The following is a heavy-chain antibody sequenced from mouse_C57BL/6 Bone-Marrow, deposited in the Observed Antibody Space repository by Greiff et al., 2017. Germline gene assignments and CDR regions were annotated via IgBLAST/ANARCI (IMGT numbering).Heavy chain of an antibody. V-gene: IGHV5-6*02. D-gene: IGHD1-1*01. Sequence: EVMLVESGGDLVKPGGSLKLSCAASGFTFSSYGMSWVRQTPDKRLEWVATISSGGSYTYYPDSVKGRFTLSRANAKNTLYLQMGSLKSEDTAMYYCARRGHYYGSRNWYFDVWGTGTTVTVSS. CDR2: ISSGGSYT. CDR1: GFTFSSYG. CDR3: ARRGHYYGSRNWYFDV. J-gene: IGHJ1*03.